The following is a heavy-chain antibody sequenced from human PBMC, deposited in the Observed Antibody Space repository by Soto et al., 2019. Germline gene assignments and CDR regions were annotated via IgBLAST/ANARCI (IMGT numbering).Heavy chain of an antibody. CDR3: ARGAIAAQSFVGPSDY. Sequence: QVQLQESGPGLVKPSETLSLTCTVSGGSVSSGSYYWNWIRQPPGKGLEWIGYIYYSGSTNYNPSLKRRVTISVDTSKNQFTLKLSPVTAADTAVYYCARGAIAAQSFVGPSDYWGQGTLVTISS. V-gene: IGHV4-61*01. CDR2: IYYSGST. J-gene: IGHJ4*02. CDR1: GGSVSSGSYY. D-gene: IGHD6-6*01.